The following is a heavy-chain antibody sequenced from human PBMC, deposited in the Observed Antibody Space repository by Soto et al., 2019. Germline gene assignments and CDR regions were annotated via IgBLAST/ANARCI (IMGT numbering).Heavy chain of an antibody. CDR3: ARERRYYDFCGGSDY. D-gene: IGHD3-3*01. V-gene: IGHV3-21*01. CDR1: GCNFIDLS. CDR2: ISGTSSYI. Sequence: VVLIRLSCAAAGCNFIDLSSNCIRQATGKGLEWVSSISGTSSYIYYADSVKGRFTISRDNAKNSLYLQMSSLRAEDTAVYYCARERRYYDFCGGSDYWGQGTLVIVSS. J-gene: IGHJ4*02.